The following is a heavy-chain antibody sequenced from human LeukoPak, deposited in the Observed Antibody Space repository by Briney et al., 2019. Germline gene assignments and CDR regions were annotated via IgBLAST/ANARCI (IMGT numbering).Heavy chain of an antibody. D-gene: IGHD4-17*01. Sequence: ESGPTLVNPTQTLTLTCTFSGFSLSTSGMCVSWIRQPPGKALEWLARIDWDDDGYYNRSLKTRLTISKDTSKNQVVLTMTNVDLVDTATYYCARIRRTVTTGNYYFDYWGQGTLVTVPS. CDR3: ARIRRTVTTGNYYFDY. J-gene: IGHJ4*02. CDR1: GFSLSTSGMC. CDR2: IDWDDDG. V-gene: IGHV2-70*11.